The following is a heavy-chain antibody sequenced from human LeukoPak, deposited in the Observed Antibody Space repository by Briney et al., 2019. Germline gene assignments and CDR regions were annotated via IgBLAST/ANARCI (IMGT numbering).Heavy chain of an antibody. Sequence: SVKVSCKASGGTFSSYAISWVRQAPGQGLEWMGRIIPIFGTANYAQKFQGRVTITTDESTSTAYMELSSLRSEDTAVYYCARGRASTAMAYFDYWGQGTLVTVSS. V-gene: IGHV1-69*05. J-gene: IGHJ4*02. D-gene: IGHD5-18*01. CDR1: GGTFSSYA. CDR2: IIPIFGTA. CDR3: ARGRASTAMAYFDY.